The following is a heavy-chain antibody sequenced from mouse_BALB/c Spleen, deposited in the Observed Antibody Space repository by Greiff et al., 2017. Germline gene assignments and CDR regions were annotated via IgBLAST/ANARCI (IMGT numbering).Heavy chain of an antibody. CDR3: ARSGYYGNYSY. D-gene: IGHD2-1*01. J-gene: IGHJ2*01. CDR2: INPGSGGT. V-gene: IGHV1-54*01. Sequence: VQLQQSGAELVRPGTSVKVSCKASGYAFTNYLIEWVKQRPGQGLEWIGVINPGSGGTNYNEKFKGKATLTADKSSSTAYMQLSSLTSDDSAVYFCARSGYYGNYSYWGQGTTLTVSS. CDR1: GYAFTNYL.